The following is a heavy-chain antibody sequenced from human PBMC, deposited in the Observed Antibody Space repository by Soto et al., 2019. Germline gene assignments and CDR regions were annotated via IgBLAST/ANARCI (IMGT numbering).Heavy chain of an antibody. CDR2: ISPIFGTP. D-gene: IGHD1-26*01. V-gene: IGHV1-69*01. Sequence: QVQLVQSGAEVKKPGSSVTVSCKASGGTFSSYTISWVRQAPGQGLEWMAGISPIFGTPIYAQKFQDRVTITADDSTTTPYMEMNRLTSEDTAVYYCARVVVGSRLSLDYWCQGTLVTISS. CDR3: ARVVVGSRLSLDY. J-gene: IGHJ4*02. CDR1: GGTFSSYT.